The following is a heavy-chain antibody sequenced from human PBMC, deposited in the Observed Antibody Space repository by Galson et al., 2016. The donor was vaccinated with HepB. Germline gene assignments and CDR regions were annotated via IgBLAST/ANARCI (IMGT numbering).Heavy chain of an antibody. D-gene: IGHD1-26*01. CDR2: IYSAGST. CDR1: GFSVSRNY. V-gene: IGHV3-53*01. J-gene: IGHJ4*02. Sequence: LRLSCAASGFSVSRNYIGWVRQAPGKGLEWVSLIYSAGSTYYADSVQGRFIISRDNSKNTLYLQMNSLRVEDTAVYYCAKGYSSLRRFFDYWGRGILVTVSS. CDR3: AKGYSSLRRFFDY.